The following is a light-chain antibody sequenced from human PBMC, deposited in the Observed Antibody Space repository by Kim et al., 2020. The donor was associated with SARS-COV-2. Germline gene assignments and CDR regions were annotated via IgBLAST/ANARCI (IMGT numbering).Light chain of an antibody. Sequence: QSVLTQPSSVSGAPGQKVTISCTGSSSNIGAGHDVHWYQQLPGTAPKLLIYGNSNRPSGVPDRFSGSKSGTSASLAITGLQAEDEADYYCQSFDNSVSRWVFGGGTQLTVL. V-gene: IGLV1-40*01. CDR1: SSNIGAGHD. CDR2: GNS. J-gene: IGLJ3*02. CDR3: QSFDNSVSRWV.